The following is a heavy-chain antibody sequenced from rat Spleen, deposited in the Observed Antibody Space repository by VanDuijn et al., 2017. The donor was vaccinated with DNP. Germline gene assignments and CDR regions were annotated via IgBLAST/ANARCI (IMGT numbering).Heavy chain of an antibody. CDR3: ATSSYYGYDYGFGY. D-gene: IGHD1-7*01. V-gene: IGHV5-7*01. J-gene: IGHJ3*01. CDR1: GFIFGDYA. Sequence: EVQLVESGGGLVQPGGSLKLSCAASGFIFGDYAMAWVRQSPQKGLEWVATITSDGSSTYYRDSVKGRFTISRDNAKSTLYLQMDSLRSEDTATYYCATSSYYGYDYGFGYWGQGTLVTVSS. CDR2: ITSDGSST.